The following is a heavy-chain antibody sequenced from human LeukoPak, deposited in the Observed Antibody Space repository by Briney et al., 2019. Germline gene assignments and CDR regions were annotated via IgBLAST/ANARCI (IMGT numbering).Heavy chain of an antibody. CDR2: FHTAGDI. CDR3: ARGSCSSRSCYKRVNGLDV. V-gene: IGHV3-13*01. Sequence: GGSLRLSCAASGFTFSNYDMHWVHQATGKGLEWVSAFHTAGDIHYSGSVKGRFATSRENAKNSFYLQMNNLRAGDTAVYYCARGSCSSRSCYKRVNGLDVWGQGTPVTVSS. CDR1: GFTFSNYD. J-gene: IGHJ6*02. D-gene: IGHD2-2*01.